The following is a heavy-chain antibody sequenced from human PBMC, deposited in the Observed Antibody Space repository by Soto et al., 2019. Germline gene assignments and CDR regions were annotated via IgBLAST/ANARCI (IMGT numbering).Heavy chain of an antibody. D-gene: IGHD2-2*01. V-gene: IGHV5-51*01. CDR3: ARHNRDCSSTSCYRDYYYYGRDV. CDR1: GYSFTSYW. Sequence: PGESLKISCKGSGYSFTSYWIDWVRQMPGKGLEWMGIIYPGDSDTTYSPSCQGQVTISADKSISTAYLQWSSLTASDTAMHYCARHNRDCSSTSCYRDYYYYGRDVSGQGPTITVSS. J-gene: IGHJ6*02. CDR2: IYPGDSDT.